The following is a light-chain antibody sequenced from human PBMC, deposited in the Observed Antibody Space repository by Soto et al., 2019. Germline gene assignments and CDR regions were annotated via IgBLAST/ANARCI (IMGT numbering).Light chain of an antibody. CDR2: WAS. V-gene: IGKV4-1*01. CDR3: QQYYNTTFT. J-gene: IGKJ3*01. CDR1: QSVLYSSNNKKY. Sequence: DIVMTQSPDSLAVSLGERATINCKSSQSVLYSSNNKKYLAWYQQNPGQPPKLLIYWASTRESGVPDRFSVSGSGTDFTLTISSLKAEDVAVYYCQQYYNTTFTFCPGTKVDIK.